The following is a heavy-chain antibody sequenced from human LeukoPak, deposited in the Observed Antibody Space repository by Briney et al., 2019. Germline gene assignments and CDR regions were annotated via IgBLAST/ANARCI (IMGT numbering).Heavy chain of an antibody. CDR2: ISYDGSNK. D-gene: IGHD6-19*01. Sequence: GGSLRLSCAASGFTFSSYAMHWVRQAPGKGLEWVAVISYDGSNKYYADSVKGRFTISRDNSKNTLYLQMNSLRAEDTAVYYCARTYSSGRTDDHFDYWGQGTLVTVSS. CDR3: ARTYSSGRTDDHFDY. V-gene: IGHV3-30-3*01. J-gene: IGHJ4*02. CDR1: GFTFSSYA.